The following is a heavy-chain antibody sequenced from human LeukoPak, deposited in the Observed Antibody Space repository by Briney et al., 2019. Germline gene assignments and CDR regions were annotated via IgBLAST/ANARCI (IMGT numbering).Heavy chain of an antibody. D-gene: IGHD6-25*01. Sequence: GGSLRLSCAASGFTFSSYTMNWVRQAPGKGLEWVSSISSSSSYKYYADSVKGRFTISRDNAKNSLYLRMNSLRAEDTAVYYCASDFSGVYGYWGQGTLVTVSS. CDR2: ISSSSSYK. J-gene: IGHJ4*02. CDR1: GFTFSSYT. CDR3: ASDFSGVYGY. V-gene: IGHV3-21*01.